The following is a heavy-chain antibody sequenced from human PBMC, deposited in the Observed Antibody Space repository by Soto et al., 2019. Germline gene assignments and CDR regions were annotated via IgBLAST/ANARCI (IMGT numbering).Heavy chain of an antibody. Sequence: EVQLLESGGGLVQPGVSLRLSCAASGFTFNSYAMSWVRQAPGKGLEWVSAISGSGGSTYYADSVKGRFTISRDNSKNTLYLQMNSLRAEDTAVYYCAKGRRYFSSTSCPNYYYYYMDVWGKGTTVTVSS. CDR3: AKGRRYFSSTSCPNYYYYYMDV. CDR2: ISGSGGST. CDR1: GFTFNSYA. J-gene: IGHJ6*03. D-gene: IGHD2-2*01. V-gene: IGHV3-23*01.